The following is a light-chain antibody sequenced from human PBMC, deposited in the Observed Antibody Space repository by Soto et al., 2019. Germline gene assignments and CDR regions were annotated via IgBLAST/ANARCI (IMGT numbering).Light chain of an antibody. CDR2: GTS. V-gene: IGKV3-15*01. Sequence: EIVMTQSPVALSVSPGESAALSCRASQSVGRNFAWYQQRPGQAPRVLIYGTSTRATGVPARFSGSGSGTDFTLTISSLQSEDLAVYYCQQYSKWPYTFGQGTRLEIK. J-gene: IGKJ2*01. CDR1: QSVGRN. CDR3: QQYSKWPYT.